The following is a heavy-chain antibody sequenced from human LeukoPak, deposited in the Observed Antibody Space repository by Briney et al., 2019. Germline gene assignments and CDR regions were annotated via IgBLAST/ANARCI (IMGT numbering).Heavy chain of an antibody. D-gene: IGHD3-10*01. CDR2: IIPIFGTA. J-gene: IGHJ4*02. CDR1: GGTFSSYA. Sequence: ASVKVSCKASGGTFSSYAISWVRQAPGQGLEWMGGIIPIFGTANYAQKFQGRVTITTDESTSTAYMELRSLRSDDTAVYYCSITMVRGVILFDYWGQGTLVTVSS. CDR3: SITMVRGVILFDY. V-gene: IGHV1-69*05.